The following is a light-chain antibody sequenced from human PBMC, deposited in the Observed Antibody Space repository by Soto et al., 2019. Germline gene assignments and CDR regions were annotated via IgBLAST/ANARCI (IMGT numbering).Light chain of an antibody. J-gene: IGKJ2*01. CDR1: QNVASNY. Sequence: EIVLTQSPGTLSLSPGEGATLSCRASQNVASNYLAWYQQKSGQAPRLLFYAASNRATGVPGRFSGSGSGTDFTLTITRLEPEDVAVYYCQHYGNSPYTFGQGTKLEI. V-gene: IGKV3-20*01. CDR2: AAS. CDR3: QHYGNSPYT.